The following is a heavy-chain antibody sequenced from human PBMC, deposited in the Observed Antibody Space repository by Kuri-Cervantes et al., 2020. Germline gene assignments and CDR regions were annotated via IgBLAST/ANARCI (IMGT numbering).Heavy chain of an antibody. J-gene: IGHJ4*02. Sequence: GESLKISCAASGFTFSSYGMHWVRQAPGKGLEWVAVIWYDGSNKYYAGSVKGRFTISRDNSKNTLYLQMNSLRAEDTAVYYCARDGVSIAAAGIYYFDYWGQGTLVTVSS. CDR3: ARDGVSIAAAGIYYFDY. D-gene: IGHD6-13*01. CDR1: GFTFSSYG. CDR2: IWYDGSNK. V-gene: IGHV3-33*01.